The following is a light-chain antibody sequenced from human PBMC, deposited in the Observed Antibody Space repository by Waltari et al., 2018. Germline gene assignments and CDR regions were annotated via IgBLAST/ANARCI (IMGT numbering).Light chain of an antibody. V-gene: IGKV1-5*03. J-gene: IGKJ1*01. CDR3: QHYDSYPWT. Sequence: DIQMTHSPSTLSASVGDRVTITCRASQSISTWLAWYQQKPGKAPKLLIYKASTLQSGVTSRFSGSGSGTEFTLTISSLQPDDFATYYCQHYDSYPWTFGQGTKVEIK. CDR2: KAS. CDR1: QSISTW.